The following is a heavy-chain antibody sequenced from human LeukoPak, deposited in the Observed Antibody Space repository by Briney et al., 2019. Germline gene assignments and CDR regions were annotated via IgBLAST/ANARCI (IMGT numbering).Heavy chain of an antibody. Sequence: PSETLSLTCTVSGGSISSYYWSWIRQPPGKGLEWNGYIYYSGSTNYNPSLKSRVTISVDTSKNQFSLKLSSVTAADTAVYYCASTAGITFFRNWGQGTLVTVSS. D-gene: IGHD3-3*01. CDR3: ASTAGITFFRN. J-gene: IGHJ4*02. V-gene: IGHV4-59*01. CDR1: GGSISSYY. CDR2: IYYSGST.